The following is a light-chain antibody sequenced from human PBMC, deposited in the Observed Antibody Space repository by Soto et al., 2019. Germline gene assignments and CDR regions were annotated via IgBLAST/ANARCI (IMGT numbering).Light chain of an antibody. CDR3: QQSFTTWT. CDR1: QSVGNF. CDR2: AAS. Sequence: DIQMTQSPSSLSASVGDRVTITCRASQSVGNFLNWYQQKPGLPPKYLIYAASNLQSVVPSRFSGSGSGKDFTLTISNLQPEDFATYYCQQSFTTWTFGQGTKVEVK. J-gene: IGKJ1*01. V-gene: IGKV1-39*01.